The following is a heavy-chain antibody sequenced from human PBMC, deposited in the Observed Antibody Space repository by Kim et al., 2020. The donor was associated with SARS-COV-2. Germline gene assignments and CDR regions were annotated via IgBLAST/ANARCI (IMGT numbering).Heavy chain of an antibody. J-gene: IGHJ4*02. CDR1: GFTFSSYA. Sequence: GGSLRLSCAASGFTFSSYAMHWVRQAPGKGLEWVAVISYDGSNKYYADSVKGRFTISRDNSKNTLYLQMNSLRAEDTAVYYCARELYYDFWSGYYTGNSMHFDYWGQGTLVTVSS. CDR3: ARELYYDFWSGYYTGNSMHFDY. CDR2: ISYDGSNK. D-gene: IGHD3-3*01. V-gene: IGHV3-30-3*01.